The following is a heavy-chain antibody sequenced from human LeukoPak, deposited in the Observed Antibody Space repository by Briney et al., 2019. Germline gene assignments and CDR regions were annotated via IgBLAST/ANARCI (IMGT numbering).Heavy chain of an antibody. V-gene: IGHV3-23*01. Sequence: PGGSLRLSCAASGFTFSNSAMSWVRQAPGKGLEWVSAISVGSDVIYYADSVKGRFAISRDNSKHTVYLQMDSLRAEDTAVYYCAKSHVSTATGTGRYFDYWGQGTLVTVSS. J-gene: IGHJ4*02. CDR1: GFTFSNSA. CDR2: ISVGSDVI. CDR3: AKSHVSTATGTGRYFDY. D-gene: IGHD3-9*01.